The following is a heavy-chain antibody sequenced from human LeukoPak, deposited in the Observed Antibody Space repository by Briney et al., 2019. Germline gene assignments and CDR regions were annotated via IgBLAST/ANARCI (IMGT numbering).Heavy chain of an antibody. CDR2: IYSGGST. V-gene: IGHV3-53*01. Sequence: GGSLRLSCAASGFTVSSNYMSWVPQAPGKGLEWVSVIYSGGSTYYADSVKGRFTISRDNSKNTLYLQMNSLRAEDTAVYYCARIRDFRLYYFDYWGQGTLVTVSS. J-gene: IGHJ4*02. D-gene: IGHD6-6*01. CDR1: GFTVSSNY. CDR3: ARIRDFRLYYFDY.